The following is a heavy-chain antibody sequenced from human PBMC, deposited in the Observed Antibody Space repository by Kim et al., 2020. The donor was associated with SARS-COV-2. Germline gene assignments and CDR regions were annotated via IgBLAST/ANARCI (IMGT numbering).Heavy chain of an antibody. CDR1: GGSISSYY. J-gene: IGHJ5*02. V-gene: IGHV4-59*13. CDR3: ATGNPRNTAMVPRWFDP. Sequence: SETLSLTCTVSGGSISSYYWSWIRQPPGKGLEWIGYIYYSGSTNYNPSLKSRVTISVDTSKNQFSLKLSSVTAADTAVYYCATGNPRNTAMVPRWFDPWGQGTLVTVSS. CDR2: IYYSGST. D-gene: IGHD5-18*01.